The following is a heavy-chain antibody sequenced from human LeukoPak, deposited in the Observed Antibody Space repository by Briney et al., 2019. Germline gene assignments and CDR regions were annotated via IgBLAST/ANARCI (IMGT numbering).Heavy chain of an antibody. CDR3: ARSPLGYCSGGSCYRPAGYFDY. D-gene: IGHD2-15*01. Sequence: SETLSLTCAVYGGSFSGYYWSWIRQPPGKGLEWIGEINHRGSTNYNPSLKSRVTISVDTSKNQFSLKLSSVTAADTAVYYCARSPLGYCSGGSCYRPAGYFDYWGQGTLVTVSS. V-gene: IGHV4-34*01. CDR2: INHRGST. CDR1: GGSFSGYY. J-gene: IGHJ4*02.